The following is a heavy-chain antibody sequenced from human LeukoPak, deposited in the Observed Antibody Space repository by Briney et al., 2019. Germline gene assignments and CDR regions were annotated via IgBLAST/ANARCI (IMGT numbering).Heavy chain of an antibody. V-gene: IGHV5-51*01. CDR1: GYSFTSYW. CDR2: IYPGDSDT. D-gene: IGHD3-10*01. Sequence: GESLKISCKGSGYSFTSYWIGWVRQMPGKGLEWMGIIYPGDSDTRYSPSFQGQVTISADKSISTAYLQWSSLKASDTAMYYCARSSRDYYGPNWFDPWGQGTLVTVSS. J-gene: IGHJ5*02. CDR3: ARSSRDYYGPNWFDP.